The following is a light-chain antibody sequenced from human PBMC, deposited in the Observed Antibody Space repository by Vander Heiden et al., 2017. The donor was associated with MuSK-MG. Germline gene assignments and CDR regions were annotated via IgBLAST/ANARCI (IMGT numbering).Light chain of an antibody. J-gene: IGKJ4*01. CDR1: QSVSSSY. CDR3: QQYGSPLKPT. CDR2: GAS. V-gene: IGKV3-20*01. Sequence: EIVLTHSPGTLSLSPGERATLSCRASQSVSSSYLDWYQQKPGQAPRLLIYGASSRATGIPDRFSGSGSGTDFTLTISRLEPEDFAVYYCQQYGSPLKPTFGGGTKVEIK.